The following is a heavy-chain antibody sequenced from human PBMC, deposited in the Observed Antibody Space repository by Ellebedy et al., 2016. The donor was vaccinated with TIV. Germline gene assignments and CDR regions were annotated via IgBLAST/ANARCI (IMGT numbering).Heavy chain of an antibody. J-gene: IGHJ5*02. CDR2: ISGSGGSR. V-gene: IGHV3-23*01. CDR1: GFTFSNYA. CDR3: ARARLDWNWFDP. D-gene: IGHD3-9*01. Sequence: GGSLRLSXAASGFTFSNYAMSWVRQAPGKGLEWVSGISGSGGSRYYADSVKGRFTISRDNSKNTLYLQMNSLRAEDTAVYYCARARLDWNWFDPWGQGTLVTVSS.